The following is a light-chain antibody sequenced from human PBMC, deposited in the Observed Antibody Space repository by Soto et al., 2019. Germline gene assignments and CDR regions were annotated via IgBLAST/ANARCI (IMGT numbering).Light chain of an antibody. Sequence: IVLIQSPATLSLSPGERATLSCRASQSVSSHLAWYQQKPGQAPRLLIYDASNRATGVPARFSGSGSGTDFTLTISSLEPEDFAVYYCHQRSNWLWTFGQGTKVEMK. CDR3: HQRSNWLWT. V-gene: IGKV3-11*01. CDR2: DAS. CDR1: QSVSSH. J-gene: IGKJ1*01.